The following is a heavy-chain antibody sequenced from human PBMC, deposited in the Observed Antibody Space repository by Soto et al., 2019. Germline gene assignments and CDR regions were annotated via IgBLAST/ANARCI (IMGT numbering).Heavy chain of an antibody. J-gene: IGHJ6*02. V-gene: IGHV3-48*02. D-gene: IGHD3-10*01. CDR1: GFTFSSYS. CDR2: ISSSSSTI. CDR3: ASSPASYYYYGMDV. Sequence: GGSLRLSCAASGFTFSSYSMNWVRQAPGKGLEWVSYISSSSSTIYYADSVKGRFTISRDNAKNSLYLQMNSLRDEDTAVYYCASSPASYYYYGMDVWGQGTTVTVSS.